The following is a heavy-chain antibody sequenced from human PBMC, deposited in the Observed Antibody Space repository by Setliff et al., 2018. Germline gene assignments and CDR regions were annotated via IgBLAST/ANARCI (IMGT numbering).Heavy chain of an antibody. CDR1: GGIFNSFS. D-gene: IGHD6-6*01. CDR3: ALEYSNSSPTVYYYMDV. J-gene: IGHJ6*03. Sequence: SVKVSCKASGGIFNSFSITWVRQAPGQGLEWMGRITPLFETTNYVEKFQGRVTITVDKSTSTAYMELSRLTSEDTAVYYCALEYSNSSPTVYYYMDVWGKGTTVTVSS. V-gene: IGHV1-69*06. CDR2: ITPLFETT.